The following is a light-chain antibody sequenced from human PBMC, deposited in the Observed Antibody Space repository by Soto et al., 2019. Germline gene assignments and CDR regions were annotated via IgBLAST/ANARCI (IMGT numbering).Light chain of an antibody. CDR2: GAS. CDR1: QSVSSSY. CDR3: QQYHYSPRT. Sequence: EIVLTQSPGTLSLSPGERATLSCRASQSVSSSYLAWYQQRPGQAPRLLIYGASSRATGIPDRFSGSGSGTDFPITISRLEPEDCAVYYCQQYHYSPRTFGQGTKVEIK. V-gene: IGKV3-20*01. J-gene: IGKJ1*01.